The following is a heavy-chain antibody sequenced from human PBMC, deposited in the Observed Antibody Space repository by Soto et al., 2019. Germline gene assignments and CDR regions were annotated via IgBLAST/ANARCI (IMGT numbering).Heavy chain of an antibody. D-gene: IGHD3-22*01. J-gene: IGHJ6*02. CDR3: AGEGDYYDSSGYSAYYYYYGMDV. CDR2: ISAYNGNT. V-gene: IGHV1-18*01. Sequence: GASVKVSCKASGYTFTSYGISWVRQAPGQGLEWMGWISAYNGNTNYAQKLQGRVTMTTDTSTSTADMELRSLRSDDTAVYYCAGEGDYYDSSGYSAYYYYYGMDVWGQGTTVTVSS. CDR1: GYTFTSYG.